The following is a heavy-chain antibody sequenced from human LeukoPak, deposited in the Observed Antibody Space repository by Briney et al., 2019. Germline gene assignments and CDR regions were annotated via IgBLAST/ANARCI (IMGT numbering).Heavy chain of an antibody. D-gene: IGHD3-22*01. CDR1: GFTFSSYA. J-gene: IGHJ3*02. Sequence: GGSLRLSCAASGFTFSSYAMHWVRQAPGKGLEWVAVISYDGNNKYYADSVKGRFTISRDNSKNTLYLQMNSLRAEDTAVYYCARAFRNYYDSSGYYKGNDAFDIWGQGTMVTVSS. V-gene: IGHV3-30-3*01. CDR2: ISYDGNNK. CDR3: ARAFRNYYDSSGYYKGNDAFDI.